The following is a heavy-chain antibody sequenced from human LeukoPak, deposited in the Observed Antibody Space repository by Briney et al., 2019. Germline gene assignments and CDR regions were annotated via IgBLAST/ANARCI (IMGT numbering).Heavy chain of an antibody. D-gene: IGHD3-10*01. CDR3: ARTRGGSGTFLSIIDY. CDR1: GDSVSRSDSY. CDR2: IDYAGNT. V-gene: IGHV4-39*07. Sequence: SETLSLTCSVSGDSVSRSDSYWDWIRQSPGRGLEWIGNIDYAGNTYYNPSLNSRVTMSVDTSKNQFSLKLTAVTAADTATYYCARTRGGSGTFLSIIDYWGQGTLVTVSS. J-gene: IGHJ4*02.